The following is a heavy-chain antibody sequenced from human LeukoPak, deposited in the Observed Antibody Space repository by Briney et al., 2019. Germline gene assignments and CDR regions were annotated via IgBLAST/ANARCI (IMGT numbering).Heavy chain of an antibody. D-gene: IGHD3-9*01. CDR1: GGSISSGGYY. V-gene: IGHV4-31*03. Sequence: SETLSLTCTVSGGSISSGGYYWSWIRQHPGKGLKWIGYIYYSGSTYYNPSLKSRVTISVDTSKNQFSLKLSSVTAADTAVYYCARGFPGGWLKTMFFDYWGQGTLVTVSS. CDR3: ARGFPGGWLKTMFFDY. J-gene: IGHJ4*02. CDR2: IYYSGST.